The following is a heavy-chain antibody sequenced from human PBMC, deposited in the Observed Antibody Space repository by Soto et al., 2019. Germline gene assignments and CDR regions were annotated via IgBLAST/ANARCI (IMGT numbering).Heavy chain of an antibody. CDR1: GGSISSSSYY. J-gene: IGHJ4*02. D-gene: IGHD3-22*01. V-gene: IGHV4-39*01. CDR2: IYYSGST. Sequence: QLQLQESGPGLVKPSETLSLTCTVSGGSISSSSYYWGWIRQPPGKGLEWIGSIYYSGSTYYNPSLKSRVTISVDTSKNQFSLKLSSVTAADTAVYYCARHFADYYDSSGYYGYWGQGTLVTVSS. CDR3: ARHFADYYDSSGYYGY.